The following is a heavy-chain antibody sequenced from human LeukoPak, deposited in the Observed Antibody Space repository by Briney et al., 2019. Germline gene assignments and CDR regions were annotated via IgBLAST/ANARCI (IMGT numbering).Heavy chain of an antibody. V-gene: IGHV4-61*01. CDR2: IYYSGST. CDR1: GGSISSNTYY. Sequence: SETLSLTCTVSGGSISSNTYYWSWIRQPPGKGLEWIGYIYYSGSTNYNPSLKSRVTISVDTSKNQFSLKLSSVTAADTAVYYCARESGGSGWYWERYGMDVWGQGTTVTVSS. J-gene: IGHJ6*02. CDR3: ARESGGSGWYWERYGMDV. D-gene: IGHD6-19*01.